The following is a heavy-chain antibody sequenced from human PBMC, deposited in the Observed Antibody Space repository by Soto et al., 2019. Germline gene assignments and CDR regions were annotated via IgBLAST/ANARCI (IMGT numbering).Heavy chain of an antibody. CDR1: GGSFSGYY. CDR3: ARTKKYCSGGSCYSVPKNYYYYYMDV. CDR2: INHSGST. V-gene: IGHV4-34*01. D-gene: IGHD2-15*01. Sequence: SETLSLTCAVYGGSFSGYYWSWIRQPPGKGLEWIGEINHSGSTNYNPSLKSRVSISVDTSKNQFSLKLSSVTAADTAVYYCARTKKYCSGGSCYSVPKNYYYYYMDVWGKGTTVTVSS. J-gene: IGHJ6*03.